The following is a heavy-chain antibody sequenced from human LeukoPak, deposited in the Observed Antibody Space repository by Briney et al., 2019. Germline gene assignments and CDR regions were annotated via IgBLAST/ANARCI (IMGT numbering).Heavy chain of an antibody. V-gene: IGHV3-48*03. CDR1: GFIFSGFE. D-gene: IGHD3-10*01. CDR2: ISRGGSSI. Sequence: GGSLRLSCDASGFIFSGFEMTWVRQAPGKGLEWVSFISRGGSSIHYAESVRGRLTISRDDAKDSVYLQMNSLRVEDTALYYCARHGFYGSAFDPWGQGTLVIVSS. CDR3: ARHGFYGSAFDP. J-gene: IGHJ5*02.